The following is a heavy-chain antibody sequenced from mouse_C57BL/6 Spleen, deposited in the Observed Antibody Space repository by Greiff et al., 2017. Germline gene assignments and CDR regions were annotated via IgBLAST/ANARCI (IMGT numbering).Heavy chain of an antibody. D-gene: IGHD1-1*01. Sequence: VQLQQSGPVLVKPGASVKMSCKASGYTFTDYYMNWVKQSHGKSLEWIGVINPYNGGTSYNQKFKGKATLTVDKSSSTAYMELNSLTSEDSAVYYCARFSTTVVATPVGAMDYWGQGTSVAVSS. V-gene: IGHV1-19*01. CDR3: ARFSTTVVATPVGAMDY. J-gene: IGHJ4*01. CDR2: INPYNGGT. CDR1: GYTFTDYY.